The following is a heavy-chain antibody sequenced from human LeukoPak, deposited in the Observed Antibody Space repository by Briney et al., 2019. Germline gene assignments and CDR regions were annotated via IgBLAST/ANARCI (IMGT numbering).Heavy chain of an antibody. CDR2: ISGSGGRT. J-gene: IGHJ4*02. D-gene: IGHD3-22*01. CDR1: GFTFSKYA. V-gene: IGHV3-23*01. CDR3: ARDYYDSSGYYSD. Sequence: GGSLRLSCAASGFTFSKYAMNWVRQAPGKGLEWVSSISGSGGRTYYADSVTGRFTISRDNAKNSLYLQMNSLRAEDTAVYYCARDYYDSSGYYSDWGQGTLVTVSS.